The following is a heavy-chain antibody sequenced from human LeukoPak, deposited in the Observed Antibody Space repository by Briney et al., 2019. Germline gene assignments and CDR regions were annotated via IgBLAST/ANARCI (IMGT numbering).Heavy chain of an antibody. CDR3: ARDHCSSSSCPGDYYMDV. CDR2: IYTSGST. J-gene: IGHJ6*03. V-gene: IGHV4-4*07. Sequence: PSETLSLTCTVSGGSLRSYSGSWIRQPAGKGLEWMGHIYTSGSTNYNPSLKSRVTISVDRSKNQFSLKLSSVTAADTAVYYCARDHCSSSSCPGDYYMDVWGKGTTVTVSS. D-gene: IGHD2-2*01. CDR1: GGSLRSYS.